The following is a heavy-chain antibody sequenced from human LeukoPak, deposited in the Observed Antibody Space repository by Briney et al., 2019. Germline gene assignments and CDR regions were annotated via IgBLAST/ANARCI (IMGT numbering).Heavy chain of an antibody. CDR1: GYSISSGYY. CDR3: ARAVLSTKSENWFDP. D-gene: IGHD2/OR15-2a*01. Sequence: PSETLSLTCTVSGYSISSGYYWGWIRQPPGKGLEWIGSIYDSGSTDYNPSLKSRVTISRNTSKNQFSLKLTSVTAADTSVYYCARAVLSTKSENWFDPWGQGSLVTVSS. V-gene: IGHV4-38-2*02. CDR2: IYDSGST. J-gene: IGHJ5*02.